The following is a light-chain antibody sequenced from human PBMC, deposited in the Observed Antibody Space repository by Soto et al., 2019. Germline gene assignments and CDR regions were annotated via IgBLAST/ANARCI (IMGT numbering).Light chain of an antibody. CDR1: SSDVGEYDY. J-gene: IGLJ3*02. Sequence: QSALAQPRSVSGSPGQSVTISCTGTSSDVGEYDYVSWYQQHPGKPPKLMIYDVSQRPSGVPDRFSGSKSGNTASLTISGLQAEDEADYYCFSYASSHWIFGGGTKVTVL. CDR2: DVS. CDR3: FSYASSHWI. V-gene: IGLV2-11*01.